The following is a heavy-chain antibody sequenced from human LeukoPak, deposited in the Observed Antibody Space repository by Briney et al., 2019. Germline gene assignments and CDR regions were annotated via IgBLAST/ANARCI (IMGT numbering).Heavy chain of an antibody. CDR1: GFTFSTYS. CDR2: ISTSSSTI. Sequence: PGGSLRLSCAASGFTFSTYSMNWVRQAPGKGLEWVSYISTSSSTIYYADSVKGRFTISRDNAKNSLYLQMNSLRAEDTAVYYCAKDSRGSSVRVFDYWGQGALVTVSS. J-gene: IGHJ4*02. V-gene: IGHV3-48*01. CDR3: AKDSRGSSVRVFDY. D-gene: IGHD5/OR15-5a*01.